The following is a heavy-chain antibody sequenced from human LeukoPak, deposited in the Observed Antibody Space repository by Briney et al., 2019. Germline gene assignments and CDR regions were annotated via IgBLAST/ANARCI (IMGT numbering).Heavy chain of an antibody. D-gene: IGHD1-26*01. CDR1: GFTLSNDW. CDR2: IYSDGGRT. J-gene: IGHJ3*02. V-gene: IGHV3-74*03. CDR3: TRSGRGGAFDI. Sequence: GGSLRLSCAGSGFTLSNDWMHWVRQGPGKGLAWVARIYSDGGRTTYADSVKGRFTISGDNAKNTLYLQMNSLRVDDTAVYYCTRSGRGGAFDIWGQGTTVTVSS.